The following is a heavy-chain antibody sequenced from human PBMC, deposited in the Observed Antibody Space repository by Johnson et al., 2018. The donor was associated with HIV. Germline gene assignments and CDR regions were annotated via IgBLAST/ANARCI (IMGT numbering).Heavy chain of an antibody. D-gene: IGHD6-13*01. CDR1: GFRISNYA. CDR3: ARDQAYRSSWAFSFDI. Sequence: QVQLVESGGGVVQTGRSLRLACVTSGFRISNYAMHWVRQAPGKGLEWVAVISNDGRFQYYTDSVTGRFTISRDNSKNTVFLQMNSLRSDDTAVYFCARDQAYRSSWAFSFDIWGQGTMVIVSS. CDR2: ISNDGRFQ. V-gene: IGHV3-30*04. J-gene: IGHJ3*02.